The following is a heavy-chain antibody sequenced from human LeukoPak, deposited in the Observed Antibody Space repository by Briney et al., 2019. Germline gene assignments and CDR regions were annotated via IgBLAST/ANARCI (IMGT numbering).Heavy chain of an antibody. CDR1: GYTFTGYY. V-gene: IGHV1-2*02. CDR2: INPNSGGT. J-gene: IGHJ5*02. CDR3: ARDVSAPHAHDYGDYDWFDP. D-gene: IGHD4-17*01. Sequence: ASVKVSCKASGYTFTGYYMHWVRQAPGQGLEWMGWINPNSGGTNYAQKFQGRVTMTRDTSISTAYMELSRLRSDDTAVYYCARDVSAPHAHDYGDYDWFDPWGQGTLVTVSS.